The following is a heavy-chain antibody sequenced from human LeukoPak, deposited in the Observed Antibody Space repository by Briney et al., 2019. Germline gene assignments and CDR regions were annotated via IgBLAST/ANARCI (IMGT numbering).Heavy chain of an antibody. CDR1: GFTFSSYS. J-gene: IGHJ4*02. Sequence: PGGSLRLSCAASGFTFSSYSMNWVRQAPGKGLEWVSSISSSSSYIYYADSVKGRFTISRDNARNSLYLQMNSLRAGDTAVYYCAREPPRYSYGSYYFDYWGQGTLVTVSS. D-gene: IGHD5-18*01. V-gene: IGHV3-21*01. CDR2: ISSSSSYI. CDR3: AREPPRYSYGSYYFDY.